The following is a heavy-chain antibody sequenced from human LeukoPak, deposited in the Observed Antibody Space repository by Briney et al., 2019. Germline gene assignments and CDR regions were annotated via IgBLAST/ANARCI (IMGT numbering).Heavy chain of an antibody. V-gene: IGHV3-30*18. Sequence: GGSLRLSCAASGFTFSSYGMHWVRQAPGKGLEWVAVISYDGGNRYYADSVKGRFTISRDNSKNTLYLQMNSLRAEDTAVYYCAKAPESYYDFWSGPIFAFDIWGQGTMVTVSS. D-gene: IGHD3-3*01. CDR1: GFTFSSYG. CDR2: ISYDGGNR. CDR3: AKAPESYYDFWSGPIFAFDI. J-gene: IGHJ3*02.